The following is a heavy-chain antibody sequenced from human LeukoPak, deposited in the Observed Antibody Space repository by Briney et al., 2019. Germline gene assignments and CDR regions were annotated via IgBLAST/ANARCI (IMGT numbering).Heavy chain of an antibody. D-gene: IGHD4-11*01. Sequence: ASVKVSCKASGYTFTNYGISWVRQAPGQGLEWMGLISSYNGNTNYAQKLQGRVTVTTDTSTSTAYMELRSLRSDDTAVYYCARDIGYGNSSPYYFDYWGQGTLVTVSS. CDR3: ARDIGYGNSSPYYFDY. CDR1: GYTFTNYG. V-gene: IGHV1-18*01. CDR2: ISSYNGNT. J-gene: IGHJ4*02.